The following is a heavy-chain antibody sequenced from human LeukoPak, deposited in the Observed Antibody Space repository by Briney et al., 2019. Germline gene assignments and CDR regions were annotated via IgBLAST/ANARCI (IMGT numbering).Heavy chain of an antibody. V-gene: IGHV4-39*01. J-gene: IGHJ4*02. D-gene: IGHD2-2*01. Sequence: KPSETLSLTCTVSGGSLNICSYYWGWVRQPPGKGLEWIVSIYYNGRTYYNPSLKIRVTIFIDTSKNQFSLKLNSVTAADTAVYYCARSQATAMVSDYWGQGTLVTVSS. CDR3: ARSQATAMVSDY. CDR1: GGSLNICSYY. CDR2: IYYNGRT.